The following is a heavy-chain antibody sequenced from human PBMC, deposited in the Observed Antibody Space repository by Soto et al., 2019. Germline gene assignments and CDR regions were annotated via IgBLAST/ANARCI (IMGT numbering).Heavy chain of an antibody. CDR1: GFTFSSYG. V-gene: IGHV3-33*01. CDR3: ARDLAARSDAFDI. D-gene: IGHD6-6*01. CDR2: IWYDGSNK. J-gene: IGHJ3*02. Sequence: QVQLVESGGGVVQPGRSLRLSCAASGFTFSSYGMHWVRQAPGKGLEWVAVIWYDGSNKYYADSVKGRFTISRDNSKNTLYLQMNSLRAEDTAVYYCARDLAARSDAFDIWGQGTMVTVSS.